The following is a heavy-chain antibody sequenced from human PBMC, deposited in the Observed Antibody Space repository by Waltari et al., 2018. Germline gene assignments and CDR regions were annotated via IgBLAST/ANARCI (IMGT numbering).Heavy chain of an antibody. CDR2: ISSSSSYI. CDR3: ARVSGRDGYKFFDY. Sequence: EVQLVESGGGLVKPGGSLRLSCAASGFTFSSYSMNWVRQAPGKGLEWVSSISSSSSYIYYADSGKGRFTISRDNAKNSLYLQMNSLRAEDTAVYYCARVSGRDGYKFFDYWGQGTLVTVSS. D-gene: IGHD5-12*01. CDR1: GFTFSSYS. V-gene: IGHV3-21*01. J-gene: IGHJ4*02.